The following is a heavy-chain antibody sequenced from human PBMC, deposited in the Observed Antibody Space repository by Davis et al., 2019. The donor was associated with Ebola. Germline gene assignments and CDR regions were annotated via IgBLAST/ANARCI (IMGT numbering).Heavy chain of an antibody. Sequence: PGGSLRLSCAASGFTFSNAWMSWVRQAPGKGLEWVGRIKSKTDGGTTDYAAPVKGRFTISRDDSKNTLYLQMNSLKTEDTAVYYCTTLYGDLVPWDYWGQGTLVTVSS. CDR1: GFTFSNAW. D-gene: IGHD4-17*01. CDR3: TTLYGDLVPWDY. J-gene: IGHJ4*02. V-gene: IGHV3-15*01. CDR2: IKSKTDGGTT.